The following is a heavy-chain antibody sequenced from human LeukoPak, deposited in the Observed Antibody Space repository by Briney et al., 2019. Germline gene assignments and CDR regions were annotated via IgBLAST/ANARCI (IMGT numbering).Heavy chain of an antibody. V-gene: IGHV3-7*05. CDR2: IKEDGSQR. D-gene: IGHD2-2*01. CDR1: RFSSTKPR. J-gene: IGHJ5*02. Sequence: GGSLRLSCADSRFSSTKPRMSSVPQAPGKGLEWVAHIKEDGSQREYVDSVKGRFTISRDNAKSSLYLEMSRLRAGDTAVYHCATYCTSGNCYLPTWSWGQGTLVTVSS. CDR3: ATYCTSGNCYLPTWS.